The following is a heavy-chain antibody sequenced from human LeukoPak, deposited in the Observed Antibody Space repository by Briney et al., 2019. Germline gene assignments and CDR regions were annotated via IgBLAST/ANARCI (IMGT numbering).Heavy chain of an antibody. CDR1: GGSFSGYY. D-gene: IGHD5-18*01. CDR2: INHSGST. Sequence: SETLSLTCAVYGGSFSGYYWSWIRQPPGKGLEWIGEINHSGSTNYNPSLKNRVTISVDTSKNQFSLKLSSVTAADTAVYYCARAPGGGYSYGYRFVAFDYWGQGTLVTVSS. V-gene: IGHV4-34*01. J-gene: IGHJ4*02. CDR3: ARAPGGGYSYGYRFVAFDY.